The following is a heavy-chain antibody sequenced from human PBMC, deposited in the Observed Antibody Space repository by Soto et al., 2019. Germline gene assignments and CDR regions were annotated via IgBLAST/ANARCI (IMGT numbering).Heavy chain of an antibody. V-gene: IGHV1-69*01. CDR1: GGTFSSYA. CDR3: ARSGGIGGSYFPQRYYYYYGMDV. J-gene: IGHJ6*02. CDR2: IIPIFGTA. D-gene: IGHD1-26*01. Sequence: QVQLVQSGAEVKKPGSSVKVSCKASGGTFSSYAISWVRQAPGQGLEWMGGIIPIFGTANYAQKFQGRVTITADESTSTAYMEVSSLRSEDTAVYYCARSGGIGGSYFPQRYYYYYGMDVWGQGTTVTVSS.